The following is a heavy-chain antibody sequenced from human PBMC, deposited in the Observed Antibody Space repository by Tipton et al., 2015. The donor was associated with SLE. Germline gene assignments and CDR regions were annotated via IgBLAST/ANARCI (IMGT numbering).Heavy chain of an antibody. Sequence: TLSLTCAVYGGSFSGYYWSWIRQPPGKGLEWIGEINHGGSTNYNPSVKSRVTISVDTSKNQFSLKLSSVTAADTAVYYCARGLTIYGYYYGMDVWGQGATVTVSS. J-gene: IGHJ6*02. D-gene: IGHD3-3*01. CDR3: ARGLTIYGYYYGMDV. CDR1: GGSFSGYY. CDR2: INHGGST. V-gene: IGHV4-34*01.